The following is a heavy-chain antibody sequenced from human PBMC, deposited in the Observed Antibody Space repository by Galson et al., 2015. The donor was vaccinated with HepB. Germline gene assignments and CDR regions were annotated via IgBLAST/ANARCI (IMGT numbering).Heavy chain of an antibody. J-gene: IGHJ4*02. V-gene: IGHV1-8*01. CDR3: ERAVRNQLLSEY. D-gene: IGHD1-26*01. Sequence: SVKVSCKASGYTFTSYDVTWVRQAPGQGLEWMGWMSPKSTNTGYARKFQGRVTMTGDTSMDTAYMELSSLTSEDTAVYYCERAVRNQLLSEYWGQGTLVTVSS. CDR1: GYTFTSYD. CDR2: MSPKSTNT.